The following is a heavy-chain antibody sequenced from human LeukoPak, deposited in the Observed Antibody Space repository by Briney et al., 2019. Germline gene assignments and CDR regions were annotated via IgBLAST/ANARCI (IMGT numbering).Heavy chain of an antibody. V-gene: IGHV3-23*01. J-gene: IGHJ4*02. CDR3: ATVDLVATIRFGYFDY. CDR1: GFTFSSYS. CDR2: ISGSGGST. Sequence: PGGSLRLSCAASGFTFSSYSMSWVRQAPGKGLEWVSAISGSGGSTYYADSVKGRFTISRDNSKNTLYLQMNSLRAEDTAVYYCATVDLVATIRFGYFDYWGQGTLFTVSS. D-gene: IGHD5-12*01.